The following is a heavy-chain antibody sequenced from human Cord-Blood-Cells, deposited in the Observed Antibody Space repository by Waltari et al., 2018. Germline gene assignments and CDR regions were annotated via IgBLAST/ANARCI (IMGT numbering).Heavy chain of an antibody. D-gene: IGHD3-3*01. CDR3: ARKKGIFGVVIDY. CDR2: INHSGST. J-gene: IGHJ4*02. CDR1: GGSFSGYY. V-gene: IGHV4-34*01. Sequence: QVQLQQWGAGLLKPSETLSLTCAVYGGSFSGYYWSWIRQPPGKGLEWIGEINHSGSTNSNPSLKSRVTISVDTSKNQFSLKLSSVTAADTAVYYCARKKGIFGVVIDYWGQGTLVTVSS.